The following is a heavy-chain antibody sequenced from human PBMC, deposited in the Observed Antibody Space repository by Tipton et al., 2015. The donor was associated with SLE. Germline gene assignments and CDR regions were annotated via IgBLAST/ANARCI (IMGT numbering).Heavy chain of an antibody. CDR3: ARYVAAAGTYSPFDY. CDR2: INHSGST. V-gene: IGHV4-34*01. D-gene: IGHD6-13*01. Sequence: TLSLTCAVYGGSFSGYYWSWIRQPPGKGLEWIGEINHSGSTNYNPSLKSRVTISVDTSKNQFSLKLSSVTAADTAVYYCARYVAAAGTYSPFDYWGQGTLVTVSS. J-gene: IGHJ4*02. CDR1: GGSFSGYY.